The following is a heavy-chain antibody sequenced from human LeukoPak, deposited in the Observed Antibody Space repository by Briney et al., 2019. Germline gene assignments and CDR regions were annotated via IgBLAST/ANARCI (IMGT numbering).Heavy chain of an antibody. CDR2: ISGSGGST. Sequence: GGSLRLSCAASGFTLSSYAMSWVRQAPGKGLEWVSAISGSGGSTYYADSVKGRFTISRDNSKNTLYLQMNSLRAEDTAVYYCAKDPEYYYYGMDVWGQGTTVTVSS. CDR3: AKDPEYYYYGMDV. CDR1: GFTLSSYA. J-gene: IGHJ6*02. V-gene: IGHV3-23*01.